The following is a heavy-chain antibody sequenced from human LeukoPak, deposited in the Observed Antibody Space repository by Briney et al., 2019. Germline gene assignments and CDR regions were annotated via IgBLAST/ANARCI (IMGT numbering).Heavy chain of an antibody. CDR2: MYYSGST. Sequence: SETLSPTCTVSGGSISNGDYYWSWIRQPPGKGLEWIGYMYYSGSTYYNPSLKSRVTISVDTSKNQFSLKLYSVTAADTAVYYCAREPSNRYGDYDPHWYGMDVWGQGTTVTVSS. CDR3: AREPSNRYGDYDPHWYGMDV. D-gene: IGHD4-17*01. CDR1: GGSISNGDYY. V-gene: IGHV4-30-4*01. J-gene: IGHJ6*02.